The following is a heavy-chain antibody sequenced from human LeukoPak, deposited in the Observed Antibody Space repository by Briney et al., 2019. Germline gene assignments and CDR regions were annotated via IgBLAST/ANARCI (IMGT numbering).Heavy chain of an antibody. CDR3: ATGPSYCSSTSCYKVYYMDV. CDR2: ISSSSSYI. D-gene: IGHD2-2*02. Sequence: GGSLRLSCAASGFTFSSYSMNWVRQAPGKGLEWVSSISSSSSYIYYADSVKGRFTISRDNAKNSLYLQMNSLRAEDTAVYYCATGPSYCSSTSCYKVYYMDVWGKGTTVTVSS. V-gene: IGHV3-21*01. CDR1: GFTFSSYS. J-gene: IGHJ6*03.